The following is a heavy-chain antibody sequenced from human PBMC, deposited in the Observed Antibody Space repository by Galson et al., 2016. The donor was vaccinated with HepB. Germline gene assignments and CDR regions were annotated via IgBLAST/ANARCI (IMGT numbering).Heavy chain of an antibody. J-gene: IGHJ4*02. Sequence: SVKVSCKASGYTFTSYAIHWVRQAPGQRLEWMGWTNNANGNTEYSQSFQGRFTFTRDTSASTAYMELSSLRSEDTAVYYCARDGGSGWSRLWWGQGTLVAVSS. V-gene: IGHV1-3*04. CDR3: ARDGGSGWSRLW. D-gene: IGHD6-19*01. CDR1: GYTFTSYA. CDR2: TNNANGNT.